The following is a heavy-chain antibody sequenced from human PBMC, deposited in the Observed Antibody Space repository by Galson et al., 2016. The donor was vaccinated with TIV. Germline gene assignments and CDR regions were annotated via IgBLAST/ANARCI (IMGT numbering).Heavy chain of an antibody. J-gene: IGHJ6*02. CDR1: GFIVDDNY. Sequence: SLRLSCAASGFIVDDNYMTWTRQAPGKGLEWVSVIYGDGRTYYADSVRGRFTISRDSSKNTLYLQMNSLRAEDTAVYYCARDRYYDARGYYYYYYGMDVWGQGTTVTVSS. CDR3: ARDRYYDARGYYYYYYGMDV. D-gene: IGHD3-22*01. CDR2: IYGDGRT. V-gene: IGHV3-53*01.